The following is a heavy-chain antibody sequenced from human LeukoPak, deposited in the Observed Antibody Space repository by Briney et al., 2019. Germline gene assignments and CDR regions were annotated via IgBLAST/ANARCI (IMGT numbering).Heavy chain of an antibody. CDR1: GGSFSGYY. J-gene: IGHJ5*02. Sequence: SETLSLTCAVYGGSFSGYYWSWIRQPPGKGLEWIGEINHSGSTNYNPSLKSRVTISVDTSKNQFSLKLSSVTAADTAVYYCARAHHLLTVTTGCWFDTWGQGTLVTVSS. V-gene: IGHV4-34*01. D-gene: IGHD4-11*01. CDR3: ARAHHLLTVTTGCWFDT. CDR2: INHSGST.